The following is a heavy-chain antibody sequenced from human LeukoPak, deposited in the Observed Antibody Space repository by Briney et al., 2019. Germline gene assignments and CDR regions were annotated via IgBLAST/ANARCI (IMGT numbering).Heavy chain of an antibody. Sequence: ASVKVSCKASGYTFNSYYMHWVRQAPGQGLEWMGIINPSGGSTSYAQKFQGRVTMTRDMSTSTVYMELSSLRPEDTAVYYCARVGRGIQLWPLDYWGQGTLVTVSS. V-gene: IGHV1-46*02. CDR2: INPSGGST. CDR3: ARVGRGIQLWPLDY. CDR1: GYTFNSYY. D-gene: IGHD5-18*01. J-gene: IGHJ4*02.